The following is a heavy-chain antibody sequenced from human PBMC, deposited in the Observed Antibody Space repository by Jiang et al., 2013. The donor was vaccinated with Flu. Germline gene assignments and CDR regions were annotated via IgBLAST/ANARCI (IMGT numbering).Heavy chain of an antibody. D-gene: IGHD3-22*01. CDR3: AKGMVVVITDDAFDI. J-gene: IGHJ3*02. CDR2: ISYDGSNT. Sequence: QLLESGGGVVQPGRSLRLSCAASGFTFSSYGMHWVRQAPGKGLEWVAVISYDGSNTYYGDSVKGRFTISRDNSKNTLYLQMNSLRAEDTAVYYCAKGMVVVITDDAFDIWGQGTMVTVSS. CDR1: GFTFSSYG. V-gene: IGHV3-30*18.